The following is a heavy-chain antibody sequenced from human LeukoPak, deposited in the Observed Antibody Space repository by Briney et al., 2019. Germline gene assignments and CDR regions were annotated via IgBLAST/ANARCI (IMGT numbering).Heavy chain of an antibody. D-gene: IGHD3-10*01. V-gene: IGHV4-30-2*01. J-gene: IGHJ6*04. CDR2: IYHSGST. Sequence: SETLSLTCAVSGGSISSGGYSWSWIRQPPGKGLEWIGYIYHSGSTNYNPSLKSRVTISVDTSKNQFSLKLSSVTAADTAVYYCARDYYGSASFGYYGMDVWGKGTTVTVSS. CDR3: ARDYYGSASFGYYGMDV. CDR1: GGSISSGGYS.